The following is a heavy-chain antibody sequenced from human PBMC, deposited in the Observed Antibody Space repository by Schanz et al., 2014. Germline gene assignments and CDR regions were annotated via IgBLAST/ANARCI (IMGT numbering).Heavy chain of an antibody. CDR3: ARVHTAACYYTAPPAIDN. V-gene: IGHV3-33*01. Sequence: QVQLVESGGGVVQPGRSLRLSCAASGFTFSSYGMHWVRQAPGKGLEWVAVIWYDGSNKYYADSVKGRFTISRDNSKNTLYLQLTRLRADDTAVYYCARVHTAACYYTAPPAIDNWGQGTRLTVSS. J-gene: IGHJ3*02. D-gene: IGHD1-26*01. CDR2: IWYDGSNK. CDR1: GFTFSSYG.